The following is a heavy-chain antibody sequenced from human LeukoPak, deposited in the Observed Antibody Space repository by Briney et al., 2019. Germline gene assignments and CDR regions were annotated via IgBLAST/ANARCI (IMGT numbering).Heavy chain of an antibody. V-gene: IGHV4-4*07. CDR3: ARVTHSSGWVFDY. D-gene: IGHD6-19*01. CDR1: GGSISSYY. J-gene: IGHJ4*02. Sequence: SETLSLTCTVSGGSISSYYWSWIRHPAGKGLEWIGRIYTSGSTNYNPSLKSRVTMSVDTSKNQFSLKLSSVTAADTAVYYCARVTHSSGWVFDYWGQGTLVTVSS. CDR2: IYTSGST.